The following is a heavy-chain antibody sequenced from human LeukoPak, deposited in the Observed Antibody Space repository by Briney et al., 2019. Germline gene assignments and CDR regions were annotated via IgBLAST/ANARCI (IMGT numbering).Heavy chain of an antibody. J-gene: IGHJ6*03. CDR3: ARAYGPRYYYYMDV. D-gene: IGHD3-10*01. Sequence: SETLSLTCTVSGGSISSYYWGWIRQPPGKGLEWIGYIYYSGSTNYNPSLKSRVTISVDTSKNQFSLKLSSVTAADTAVYYCARAYGPRYYYYMDVWGKGTTVTVSS. CDR2: IYYSGST. V-gene: IGHV4-59*01. CDR1: GGSISSYY.